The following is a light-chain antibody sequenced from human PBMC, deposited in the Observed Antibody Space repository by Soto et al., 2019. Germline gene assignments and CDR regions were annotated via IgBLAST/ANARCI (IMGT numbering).Light chain of an antibody. Sequence: QSALTQPASVSGSPGQSITISCTGTSSDVGGYNYVSWYQQHPGKAPKLMIYDVSNRPSGVSNRFSGSKSGNTASLTISGLQAEDEGDFYCSPFTNSTNVVFRGGTQLTVL. CDR1: SSDVGGYNY. V-gene: IGLV2-14*01. J-gene: IGLJ2*01. CDR3: SPFTNSTNVV. CDR2: DVS.